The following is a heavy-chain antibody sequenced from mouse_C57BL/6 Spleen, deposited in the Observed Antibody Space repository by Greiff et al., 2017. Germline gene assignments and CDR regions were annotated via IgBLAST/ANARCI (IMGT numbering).Heavy chain of an antibody. V-gene: IGHV14-4*01. CDR2: IDPENGDT. CDR1: GFNIKDDY. D-gene: IGHD2-4*01. CDR3: TTRDYALFAY. J-gene: IGHJ3*01. Sequence: VQLKPSGAELVRPGASVKLSCTASGFNIKDDYMHWVKQRPEQGLEWIGWIDPENGDTEYASKFQGKATITADTSSNTAYLQLSSLTSEDTAVYYCTTRDYALFAYWGQGTLVTVSA.